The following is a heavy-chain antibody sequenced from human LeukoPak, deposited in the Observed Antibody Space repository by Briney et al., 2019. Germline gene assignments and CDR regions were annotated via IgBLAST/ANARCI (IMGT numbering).Heavy chain of an antibody. CDR1: GGSISSYY. CDR2: IYYSGST. Sequence: SSETLSLTCTVSGGSISSYYWSWIRQPPGKGLEWIGYIYYSGSTNYNPSLKSRVTISVDTSKNQFSLKLSSVTAADTAVYYCARSYYDYVWGSYSEFDYWGQGTLVTVSS. D-gene: IGHD3-16*01. CDR3: ARSYYDYVWGSYSEFDY. J-gene: IGHJ4*02. V-gene: IGHV4-59*08.